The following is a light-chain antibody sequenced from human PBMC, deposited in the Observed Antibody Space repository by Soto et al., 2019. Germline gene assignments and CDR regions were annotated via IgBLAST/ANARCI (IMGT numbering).Light chain of an antibody. Sequence: AIRMTQSPSSLSASTGDRVTITCRASQGISSYLAWYQQKPGKAPKLPIYAASTLQSGVPSRFSGSGSGTDFTLTISFLQSEDFATYYCQQYYSYPPTFVQGTKLEIK. CDR3: QQYYSYPPT. CDR2: AAS. J-gene: IGKJ2*01. V-gene: IGKV1-8*01. CDR1: QGISSY.